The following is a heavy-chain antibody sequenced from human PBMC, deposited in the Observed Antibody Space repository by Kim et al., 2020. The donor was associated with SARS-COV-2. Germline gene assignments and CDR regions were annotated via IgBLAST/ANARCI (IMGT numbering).Heavy chain of an antibody. CDR1: GFTFSSYS. J-gene: IGHJ4*02. D-gene: IGHD5-12*01. CDR2: ISSSSSYI. CDR3: AREVEYSGYASDY. Sequence: GGSLRLSCAASGFTFSSYSMNWVRQAPGKGLEWVSSISSSSSYIYYADSVKGRFTISRDNAKNSLYLQMNSLRAEDTAVYYCAREVEYSGYASDYWGQGTLVTVSS. V-gene: IGHV3-21*01.